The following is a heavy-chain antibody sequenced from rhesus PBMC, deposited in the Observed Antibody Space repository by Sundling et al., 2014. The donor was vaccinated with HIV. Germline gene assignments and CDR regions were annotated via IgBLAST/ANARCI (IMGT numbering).Heavy chain of an antibody. J-gene: IGHJ4*01. CDR3: ARGAGTSFPGGIDY. CDR1: GLTFSDHY. D-gene: IGHD4-29*01. V-gene: IGHV3-117*01. Sequence: EMQLVESGGGLVQPGGSLRLSCVASGLTFSDHYMDWVRQAPGKGLEWVSGLNWSGDTTDYADSVKGRFTISRDNAKNSLYMQMNRLRPEDTAFYYCARGAGTSFPGGIDYWGQGVLVTVSS. CDR2: LNWSGDTT.